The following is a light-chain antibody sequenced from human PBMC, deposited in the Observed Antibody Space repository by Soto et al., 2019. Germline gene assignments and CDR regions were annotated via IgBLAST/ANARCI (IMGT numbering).Light chain of an antibody. Sequence: DIQMTPSPSTLSASVGDRFTITCRASQNINSWLAWYQQKPGKAPNLLIYDASTLESGVPARFSGSGSGTEFTLTISSLQSEDFAVYYCQQYYTTRWTFGQGTKVDIK. V-gene: IGKV1-5*01. J-gene: IGKJ1*01. CDR1: QNINSW. CDR3: QQYYTTRWT. CDR2: DAS.